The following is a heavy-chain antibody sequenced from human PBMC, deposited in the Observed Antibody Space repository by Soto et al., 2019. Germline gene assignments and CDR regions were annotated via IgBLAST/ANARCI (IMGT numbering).Heavy chain of an antibody. D-gene: IGHD6-13*01. CDR1: GGTFSSYA. CDR2: IIPIFGTA. J-gene: IGHJ6*02. V-gene: IGHV1-69*13. Sequence: SVKVSCKASGGTFSSYAISWVRQAPGQGLEWMGGIIPIFGTANYAQKFQGRVTITADESTSTAYMELSSLRSEDTAVYYCARDFGVIAAAAPYYYGMDVWGQGTTVTVSS. CDR3: ARDFGVIAAAAPYYYGMDV.